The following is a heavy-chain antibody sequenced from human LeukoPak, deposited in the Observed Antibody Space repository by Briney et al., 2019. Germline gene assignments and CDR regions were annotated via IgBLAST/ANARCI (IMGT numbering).Heavy chain of an antibody. J-gene: IGHJ4*02. CDR2: ISGSGGST. CDR3: AKYVDSSGWYVNFDY. V-gene: IGHV3-23*01. D-gene: IGHD6-19*01. CDR1: GFTFSSCA. Sequence: GGSLRLSCAASGFTFSSCAMSWVRQAPGKGLEWVSAISGSGGSTYYADSVKGRFTISRDNSKNTLYLQMNSLRAEDTAVYYCAKYVDSSGWYVNFDYWGQGTLVTVSS.